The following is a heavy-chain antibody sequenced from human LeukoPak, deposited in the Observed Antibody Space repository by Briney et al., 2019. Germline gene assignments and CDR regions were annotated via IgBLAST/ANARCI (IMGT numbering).Heavy chain of an antibody. D-gene: IGHD3-10*01. CDR1: GGSISSSSYY. V-gene: IGHV4-39*07. Sequence: SETLSLTCTVSGGSISSSSYYWGWIRQPPGKGLEWIGSIYYSGSTYYNPSLKSRVTISVDTSKNQFSLKLSSVTAADTAVYYCVTMVRGVIQYYFDYWGQGTLVTVPS. CDR3: VTMVRGVIQYYFDY. CDR2: IYYSGST. J-gene: IGHJ4*02.